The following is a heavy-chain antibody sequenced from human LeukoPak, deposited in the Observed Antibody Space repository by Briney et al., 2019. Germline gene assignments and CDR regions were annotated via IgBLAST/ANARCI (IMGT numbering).Heavy chain of an antibody. D-gene: IGHD3-16*02. Sequence: GGSLRLSCAASGFTFNSHAMSWVRQAPGKGLEWVSAISGGGGSTYHADFVKGRFTISRDNSKNTLSLQMNSLRVEDTAVYYCARDQGYDYVWGSNRYGYWGQGTLVTVSS. J-gene: IGHJ4*02. CDR3: ARDQGYDYVWGSNRYGY. CDR1: GFTFNSHA. V-gene: IGHV3-23*01. CDR2: ISGGGGST.